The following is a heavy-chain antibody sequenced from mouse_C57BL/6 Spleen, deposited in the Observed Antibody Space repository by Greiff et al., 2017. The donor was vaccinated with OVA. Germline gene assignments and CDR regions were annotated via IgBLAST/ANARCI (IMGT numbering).Heavy chain of an antibody. J-gene: IGHJ2*01. V-gene: IGHV7-3*01. Sequence: EVMLVESGGGLVQPGGSLSLSCAASGFTFTDYYMSWVRQPPGKALEWLGFIRTKANGYTTEYSSSVKGRFTISRDNSQSILYLQMNALGAEDSATYYCARYEGYFDYWGQGTTLTVSS. CDR2: IRTKANGYTT. CDR1: GFTFTDYY. CDR3: ARYEGYFDY.